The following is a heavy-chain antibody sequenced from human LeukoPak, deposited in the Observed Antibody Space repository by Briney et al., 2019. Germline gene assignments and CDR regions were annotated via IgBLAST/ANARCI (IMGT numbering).Heavy chain of an antibody. V-gene: IGHV3-48*04. CDR3: ARQVRCSSTSCYNHYYYYMDV. J-gene: IGHJ6*03. CDR2: ISSSSSTI. CDR1: GFTFSSYS. D-gene: IGHD2-2*02. Sequence: GGSLRLSCAASGFTFSSYSMNWVRQAPGKGLEWVSYISSSSSTIYYADSVKRRFTLYRDNPQHPLYLQMNGLRAEDTAVYYCARQVRCSSTSCYNHYYYYMDVWGKGTTVTVSS.